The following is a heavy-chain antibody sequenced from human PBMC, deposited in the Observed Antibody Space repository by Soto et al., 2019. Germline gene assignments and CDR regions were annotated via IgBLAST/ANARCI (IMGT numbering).Heavy chain of an antibody. V-gene: IGHV4-38-2*01. CDR3: ARGLFYDILTGYYRNWFDP. J-gene: IGHJ5*02. CDR2: IYHSGNT. D-gene: IGHD3-9*01. Sequence: SETLSLTCAVSGYSITNGYYWGWVRQPPGKGLEWIGSIYHSGNTYYNPSLKSRVTISLDTSKNQFSLKLASVTAADTAMYYCARGLFYDILTGYYRNWFDPWGQGTLVTVS. CDR1: GYSITNGYY.